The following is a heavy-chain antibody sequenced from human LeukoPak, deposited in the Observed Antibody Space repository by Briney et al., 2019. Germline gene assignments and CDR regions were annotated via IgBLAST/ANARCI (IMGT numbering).Heavy chain of an antibody. CDR2: IKQDGSEK. CDR3: ARVRYSEDV. J-gene: IGHJ6*02. D-gene: IGHD2-15*01. CDR1: GFTFNNYW. Sequence: GGSLRLSCTASGFTFNNYWMSWVRQASGKGLEWVANIKQDGSEKYYVDSVRGRFTISRDNAKNSLFLQMNTLRAEDTAVYYCARVRYSEDVWGQGTTVTVSS. V-gene: IGHV3-7*02.